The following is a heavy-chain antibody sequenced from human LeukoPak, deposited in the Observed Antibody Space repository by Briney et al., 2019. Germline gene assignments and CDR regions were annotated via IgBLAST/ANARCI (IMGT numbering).Heavy chain of an antibody. CDR2: INHSGST. CDR1: GGSFSGYY. CDR3: AGCSYGTVDY. D-gene: IGHD5-18*01. Sequence: SETLSLTCAVYGGSFSGYYWSWIRQPPGKGLEWIGEINHSGSTNYNPSLKSRVTISVDTSKNQFPLKLSSVTAADTAVYYCAGCSYGTVDYWGQGTLVTVSS. V-gene: IGHV4-34*01. J-gene: IGHJ4*02.